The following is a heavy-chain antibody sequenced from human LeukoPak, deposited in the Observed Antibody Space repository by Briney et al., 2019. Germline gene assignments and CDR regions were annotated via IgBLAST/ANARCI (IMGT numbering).Heavy chain of an antibody. D-gene: IGHD6-13*01. CDR1: GYSISSGYY. V-gene: IGHV4-38-2*02. CDR2: IYHSGST. Sequence: SETLSLTCTVSGYSISSGYYWGWIRQPPGKGLEWIGSIYHSGSTYYDPSLKSRVTISVGTSKNQFSLKLSSVTAADTAVYYCARFWIAAAAHPWFGPWGQGTLVTVSS. J-gene: IGHJ5*02. CDR3: ARFWIAAAAHPWFGP.